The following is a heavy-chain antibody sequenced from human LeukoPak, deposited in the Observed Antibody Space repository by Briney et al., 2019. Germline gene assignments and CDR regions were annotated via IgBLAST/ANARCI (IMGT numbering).Heavy chain of an antibody. CDR3: AKSRRGANSGGSYYFDY. CDR1: GFAFSNYA. CDR2: ISGSGDIT. Sequence: PGGSLRLSCAASGFAFSNYAMTWVRQAPGKGLEWVSAISGSGDITYYADPGKGRFTISRDNSKNTLHLQMNSLRAEDTAVYYCAKSRRGANSGGSYYFDYWGQGTLVTVSS. D-gene: IGHD2-15*01. V-gene: IGHV3-23*01. J-gene: IGHJ4*02.